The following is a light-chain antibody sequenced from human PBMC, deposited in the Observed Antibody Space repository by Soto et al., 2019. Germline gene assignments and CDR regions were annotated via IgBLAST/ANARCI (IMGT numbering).Light chain of an antibody. CDR3: SSYERSGAYV. Sequence: QSVLTQPASVSGSTGQSITLSCTGTSVDVGGQNAVSCSQQHPGKAPKLLIYDVYNRPSGASNRFSGSKSGNTASLTISGLQAEDEADYYCSSYERSGAYVFGTGTKLTVL. CDR2: DVY. V-gene: IGLV2-14*03. CDR1: SVDVGGQNA. J-gene: IGLJ1*01.